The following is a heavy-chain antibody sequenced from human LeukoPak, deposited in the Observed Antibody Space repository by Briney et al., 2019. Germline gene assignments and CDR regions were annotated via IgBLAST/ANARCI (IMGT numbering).Heavy chain of an antibody. CDR3: ARPRLTVAGTRYFDP. V-gene: IGHV3-23*01. J-gene: IGHJ5*02. D-gene: IGHD6-19*01. CDR2: IGSGGVTT. CDR1: AFTFNAYA. Sequence: GGSLRLSCTASAFTFNAYAMSWVRQAPGKGLEWVSAIGSGGVTTNYADPVQGRFTISRDNSRNTLFLQMNSLRPEDTAVYYCARPRLTVAGTRYFDPWGQGTLVTVSS.